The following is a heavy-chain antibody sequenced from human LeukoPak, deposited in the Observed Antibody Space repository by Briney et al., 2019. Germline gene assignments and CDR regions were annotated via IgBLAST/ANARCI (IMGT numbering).Heavy chain of an antibody. V-gene: IGHV4-59*08. J-gene: IGHJ3*02. CDR2: IYYSGST. Sequence: SETLSLTCTVSGGSISSYYWSWIRQPPGKRLEWIGYIYYSGSTNYNPSLKSRVTISVDTSKNQFSLKLSSVTAADTAVYYCARTPLGDAFDIWGQGTTVTVSS. CDR1: GGSISSYY. CDR3: ARTPLGDAFDI.